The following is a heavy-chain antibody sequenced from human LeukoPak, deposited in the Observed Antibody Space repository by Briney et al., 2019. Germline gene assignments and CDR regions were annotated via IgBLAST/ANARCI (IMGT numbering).Heavy chain of an antibody. Sequence: GGSLRLSCAASGFTFRTYSIIWVRQAPGKGLEWVSHIGGSGSFIYYADSVKGRFTISRDNAKNSLYLQMNSLRAEDTALYYCACSWYEMRIDYWGQGTLVTVSS. CDR3: ACSWYEMRIDY. V-gene: IGHV3-21*05. D-gene: IGHD6-13*01. CDR2: IGGSGSFI. J-gene: IGHJ4*02. CDR1: GFTFRTYS.